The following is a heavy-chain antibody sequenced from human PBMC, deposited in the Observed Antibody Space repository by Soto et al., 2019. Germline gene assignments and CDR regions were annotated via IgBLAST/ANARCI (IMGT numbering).Heavy chain of an antibody. CDR3: ASGTIGYCSSTSCPWTY. Sequence: SVKVSCKASGGTFSSYAISWVRQAPGQGLEWMGGIIPIFGTANYAQKFQGRVTITADESTSTAYMELSSLRSEDTAVYYCASGTIGYCSSTSCPWTYWGQGTLVTVSS. J-gene: IGHJ4*02. CDR1: GGTFSSYA. CDR2: IIPIFGTA. V-gene: IGHV1-69*13. D-gene: IGHD2-2*01.